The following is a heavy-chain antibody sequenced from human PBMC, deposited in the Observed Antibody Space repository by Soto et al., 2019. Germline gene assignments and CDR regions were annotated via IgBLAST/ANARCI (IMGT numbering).Heavy chain of an antibody. V-gene: IGHV3-30*02. CDR2: IRFDGTDE. CDR1: KSIFTGYG. J-gene: IGHJ6*03. Sequence: GGSLRLSCAASKSIFTGYGMHWVRQTPGKGLEWVAVIRFDGTDEHYADSVKGRFTISRDNSKNMLYLQMSSLRSEDTAVYYCARGHLAVVPVASWFYYMDVWGKGTTVTVSS. D-gene: IGHD2-2*01. CDR3: ARGHLAVVPVASWFYYMDV.